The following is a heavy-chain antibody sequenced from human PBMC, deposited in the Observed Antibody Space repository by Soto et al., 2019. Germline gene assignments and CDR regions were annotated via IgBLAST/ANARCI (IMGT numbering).Heavy chain of an antibody. Sequence: GGSLRLSCAASGFTFSSYAMSWVRQAPGKGLEWVSAISGSGGSTYYADSVKGRFTISRDNSKNTLYLQMNSLRAEDTAVYYCAKGGEDFWSGYYLLEENYYYMDVWGKGTTVTVSS. CDR1: GFTFSSYA. J-gene: IGHJ6*03. V-gene: IGHV3-23*01. CDR2: ISGSGGST. D-gene: IGHD3-3*01. CDR3: AKGGEDFWSGYYLLEENYYYMDV.